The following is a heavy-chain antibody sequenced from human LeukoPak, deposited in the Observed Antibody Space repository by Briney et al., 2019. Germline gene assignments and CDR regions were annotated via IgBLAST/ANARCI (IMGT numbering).Heavy chain of an antibody. CDR3: ARRYCSTSRCYQGDWFDP. V-gene: IGHV4-39*01. D-gene: IGHD2-2*01. J-gene: IGHJ5*02. Sequence: SETLSLTHTVSGGSISSSSYYWVWIRQPPGKGLEWIGSIYYTAITSYNPSLRSRVPISIDPSKNQFSLKLSSVTAADTAIYYCARRYCSTSRCYQGDWFDPWGQGTLVTVSS. CDR1: GGSISSSSYY. CDR2: IYYTAIT.